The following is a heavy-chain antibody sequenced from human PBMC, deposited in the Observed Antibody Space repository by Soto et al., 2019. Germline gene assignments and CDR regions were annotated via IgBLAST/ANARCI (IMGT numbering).Heavy chain of an antibody. D-gene: IGHD6-6*01. CDR1: GGTFSTNT. J-gene: IGHJ4*02. Sequence: VQLVQSGAEVKKPGSSVKVSCKASGGTFSTNTISWVRQAPGQGLEWMGRIIPIFGMTKYAQNFQGRVTITAVRSTSTAYMELSSPRSEDTAIYDCARGSPAPTYYFASWGQGTPVSVSS. CDR3: ARGSPAPTYYFAS. V-gene: IGHV1-69*02. CDR2: IIPIFGMT.